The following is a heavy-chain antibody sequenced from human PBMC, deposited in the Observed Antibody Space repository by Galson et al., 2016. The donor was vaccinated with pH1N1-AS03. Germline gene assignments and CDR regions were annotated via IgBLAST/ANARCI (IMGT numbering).Heavy chain of an antibody. V-gene: IGHV1-2*02. Sequence: SVKVSCKASGYSFSAYYIHWVRQAPGQGLEWMGWINPSSGGADYAQKSQGRVTMTRDTSISTVYMELSGLRSDDTAVYYCAREDGMTIFGVILSGYAFDIWGQGTMVTVSS. CDR2: INPSSGGA. CDR1: GYSFSAYY. J-gene: IGHJ3*02. CDR3: AREDGMTIFGVILSGYAFDI. D-gene: IGHD3-3*01.